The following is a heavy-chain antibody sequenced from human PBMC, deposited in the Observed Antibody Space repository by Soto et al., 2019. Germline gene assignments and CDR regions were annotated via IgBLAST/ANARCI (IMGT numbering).Heavy chain of an antibody. Sequence: GGSLRLSCAASGFTFSSYEMNWVRQAPGKGLEWVSYISSSGSTIYYADSVKGRFTISRDNAKNSLYLQMNSLRAEDTAVYYCARDGDYDILTGPLYWGQGTLVTVSS. D-gene: IGHD3-9*01. V-gene: IGHV3-48*03. CDR3: ARDGDYDILTGPLY. J-gene: IGHJ4*02. CDR1: GFTFSSYE. CDR2: ISSSGSTI.